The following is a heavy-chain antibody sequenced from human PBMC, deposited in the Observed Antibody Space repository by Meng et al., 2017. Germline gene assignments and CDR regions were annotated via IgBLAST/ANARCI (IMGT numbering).Heavy chain of an antibody. D-gene: IGHD3-22*01. V-gene: IGHV1-46*01. J-gene: IGHJ4*02. Sequence: ASVKVSCKASGYTFTSYYMHWVRQAPGQGLEWMGIINPSGGSTSYAQKFQGRVTMTRDTSTSTVYMELSSLRSEDTAVYYCARDPGYYDSSGYYYGFDYWGQGTLVTVSS. CDR1: GYTFTSYY. CDR2: INPSGGST. CDR3: ARDPGYYDSSGYYYGFDY.